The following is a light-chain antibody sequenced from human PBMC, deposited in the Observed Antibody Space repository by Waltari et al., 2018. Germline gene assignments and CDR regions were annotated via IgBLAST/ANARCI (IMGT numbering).Light chain of an antibody. J-gene: IGKJ1*01. CDR2: AAS. Sequence: DIQLTQSPSSLSASVGARVTITCRASQTISSYLNWYQHKPGKAPKLLIYAASSLQSGVPSRFSGSGSGTDYTLTISSLQPEDFATYFCQQTYSALTWTFGQGTKVEI. CDR3: QQTYSALTWT. V-gene: IGKV1-39*01. CDR1: QTISSY.